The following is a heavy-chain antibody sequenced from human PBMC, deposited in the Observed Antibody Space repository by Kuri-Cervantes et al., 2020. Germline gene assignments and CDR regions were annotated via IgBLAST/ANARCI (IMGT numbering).Heavy chain of an antibody. J-gene: IGHJ6*03. CDR2: ISKSSSTL. V-gene: IGHV3-48*03. D-gene: IGHD2-8*02. CDR1: GFTFSSYE. Sequence: GESLKISCAASGFTFSSYEMNWVRQAPGKGLEWVSYISKSSSTLYYTDSVKGRFTISRDNAKNSLYLQMNSLRAEDTAVYYCARGGCTGGVCYFFGYYYYMDVWGKGTTVTVSS. CDR3: ARGGCTGGVCYFFGYYYYMDV.